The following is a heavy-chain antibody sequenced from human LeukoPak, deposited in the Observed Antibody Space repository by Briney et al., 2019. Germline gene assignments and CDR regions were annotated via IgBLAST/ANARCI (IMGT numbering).Heavy chain of an antibody. CDR3: TRPGERIDY. D-gene: IGHD3-16*01. V-gene: IGHV3-73*01. Sequence: PGGSLRLSCAASGFTFSGSAMHWVRQASGKGLEWVGRIRSKANSYATAYAASVKGRFTISRDDSRNTAYLQMNSLKTEDTAVYYCTRPGERIDYWGQGTLVTVFS. CDR1: GFTFSGSA. J-gene: IGHJ4*02. CDR2: IRSKANSYAT.